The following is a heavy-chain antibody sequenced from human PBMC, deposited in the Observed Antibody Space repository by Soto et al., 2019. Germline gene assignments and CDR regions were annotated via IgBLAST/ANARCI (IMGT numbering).Heavy chain of an antibody. CDR1: GFIFISYS. J-gene: IGHJ4*02. Sequence: PRGSLRLSCTTSGFIFISYSIHFFRHSPGEWLEWVAVTSSDGGIKVYVDSVQGRFTVSRDNSKNTLYLQMDSLRHEDTAMYYCAREVVLTQWYFDNWGQGIRVTVSS. CDR2: TSSDGGIK. CDR3: AREVVLTQWYFDN. V-gene: IGHV3-30*19. D-gene: IGHD6-19*01.